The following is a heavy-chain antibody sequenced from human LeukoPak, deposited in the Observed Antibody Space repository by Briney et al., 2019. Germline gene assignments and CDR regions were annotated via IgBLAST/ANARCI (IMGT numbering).Heavy chain of an antibody. J-gene: IGHJ4*02. CDR3: ARVQKSGLAYFDY. CDR1: GGSISSSSYY. Sequence: SETLSLTCTVSGGSISSSSYYWGWIRQPPGKGLEWIGSIYYSGSTYYNPSLKSRVTISVDTSKNQFSLKLSSVTAADTAVYYCARVQKSGLAYFDYWGQGTLVTVSS. D-gene: IGHD5-12*01. V-gene: IGHV4-39*07. CDR2: IYYSGST.